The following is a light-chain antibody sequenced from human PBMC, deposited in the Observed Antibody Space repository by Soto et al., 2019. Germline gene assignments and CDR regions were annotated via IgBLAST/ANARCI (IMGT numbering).Light chain of an antibody. V-gene: IGKV3-20*01. CDR1: QSVSSSY. Sequence: EIVVTQSPGTLSLSPGERATLSCRASQSVSSSYLAWYQQKPGQAPRLLIYGASSSATGIPDRFSGSGSGTDSTLTISRLEPEDCAVYYCQHYGSSPLTFGGGTKVEIK. CDR3: QHYGSSPLT. CDR2: GAS. J-gene: IGKJ4*01.